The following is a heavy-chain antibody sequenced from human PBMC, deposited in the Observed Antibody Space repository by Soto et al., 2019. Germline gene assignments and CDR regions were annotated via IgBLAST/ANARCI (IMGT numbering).Heavy chain of an antibody. CDR2: ISAYNGNT. CDR1: AYTLTYHG. Sequence: SVKVSCTPSAYTLTYHGISSVRQSPGQGLDWMGWISAYNGNTNYAQKLQGRVTMTTDTSTSTAYMELRSLRSDDTAVYYCARGGYSGYDYSFDPWGQGTMVTVPS. J-gene: IGHJ5*02. CDR3: ARGGYSGYDYSFDP. D-gene: IGHD5-12*01. V-gene: IGHV1-18*04.